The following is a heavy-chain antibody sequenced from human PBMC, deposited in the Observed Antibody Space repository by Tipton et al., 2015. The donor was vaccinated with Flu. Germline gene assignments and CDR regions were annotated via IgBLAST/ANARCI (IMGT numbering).Heavy chain of an antibody. V-gene: IGHV5-51*01. D-gene: IGHD3-10*01. Sequence: VQLVQSGAEVKKPGESLKVSCKGSGYSFSDYWIGWVRQMPGKGLEWMGTIAPGDSETRYSPSFQGQVTISADKSTSTAYLEWSSLRASDTALYYCARRGKLQNYFHYYSGLDVWGQGTTVSVSS. CDR3: ARRGKLQNYFHYYSGLDV. CDR2: IAPGDSET. CDR1: GYSFSDYW. J-gene: IGHJ6*02.